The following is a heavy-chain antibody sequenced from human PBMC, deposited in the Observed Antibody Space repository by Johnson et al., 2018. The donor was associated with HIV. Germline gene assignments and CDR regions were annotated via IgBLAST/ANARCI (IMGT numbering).Heavy chain of an antibody. Sequence: VQLVESGGGLVQPGGSLRLSCAASGFTFSDHYMDWVRQAPGKGLEWVGRTRNKANSYTTEYAASVKGRFTISRDDSKNSLYLQMNSLKTEDTAVYFCAKGISVYADAFDIWGQGTMVTVSS. CDR3: AKGISVYADAFDI. CDR2: TRNKANSYTT. D-gene: IGHD2-8*01. V-gene: IGHV3-72*01. J-gene: IGHJ3*02. CDR1: GFTFSDHY.